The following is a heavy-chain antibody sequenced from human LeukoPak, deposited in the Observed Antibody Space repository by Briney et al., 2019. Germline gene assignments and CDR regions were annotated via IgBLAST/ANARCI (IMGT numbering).Heavy chain of an antibody. V-gene: IGHV1-24*01. CDR3: ATGLKYYYGSGDNY. J-gene: IGHJ4*02. Sequence: ASVKVSCKVSGYTLTELSMHWVRQAPGKGLEWMGGFDPEDGETIYAQKFQGRVTMTEDTSTDTAYMELSSLRSEDTAVHYCATGLKYYYGSGDNYWGQGTLVTVSS. D-gene: IGHD3-10*01. CDR1: GYTLTELS. CDR2: FDPEDGET.